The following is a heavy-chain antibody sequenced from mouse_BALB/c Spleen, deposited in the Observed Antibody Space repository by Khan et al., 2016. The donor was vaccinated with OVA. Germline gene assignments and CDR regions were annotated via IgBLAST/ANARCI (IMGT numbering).Heavy chain of an antibody. CDR2: IDPANGDT. CDR3: ASSYYGSYIIFDY. CDR1: GFNIKDTY. D-gene: IGHD2-1*01. Sequence: VQLQQSGADLVKPGATVRLSCTSSGFNIKDTYMHWVKQRPEQGLEWIGRIDPANGDTKYDPKFQGKATITADTSSNKAYLQLSSLTSEDTAMYYCASSYYGSYIIFDYWGQGTTLTVSS. J-gene: IGHJ2*01. V-gene: IGHV14-3*02.